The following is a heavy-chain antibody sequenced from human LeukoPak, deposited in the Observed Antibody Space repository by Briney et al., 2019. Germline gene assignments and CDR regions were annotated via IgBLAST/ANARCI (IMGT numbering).Heavy chain of an antibody. CDR3: ARVVEGVYSSSWFPGPGAFDI. CDR2: IYYSGST. D-gene: IGHD6-13*01. CDR1: GGSISSYY. J-gene: IGHJ3*02. Sequence: PSETLSLTCTVSGGSISSYYWSWIRQPPGKGLEWIGYIYYSGSTNYNPSLKSRVTISVDTSKNQFSLKLSSVTAADTAVYYCARVVEGVYSSSWFPGPGAFDIWGQGTMVTVSS. V-gene: IGHV4-59*08.